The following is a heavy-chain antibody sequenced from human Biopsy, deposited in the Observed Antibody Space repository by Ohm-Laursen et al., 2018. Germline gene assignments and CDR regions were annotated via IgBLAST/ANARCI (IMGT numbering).Heavy chain of an antibody. V-gene: IGHV4-59*01. D-gene: IGHD3-10*01. CDR2: IYYSGST. Sequence: SETLSLTCTVSGGSISSDYWSWIRQTPGKGLEWIGYIYYSGSTNYNPPLKSRVTISVDTSKNQFSLRLNSVTAADTAVYYCASGDIGGIGLDVWGLGTTVTVSS. CDR3: ASGDIGGIGLDV. CDR1: GGSISSDY. J-gene: IGHJ6*02.